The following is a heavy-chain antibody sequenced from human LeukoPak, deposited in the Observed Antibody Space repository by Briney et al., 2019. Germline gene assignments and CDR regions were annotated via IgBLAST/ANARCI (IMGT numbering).Heavy chain of an antibody. J-gene: IGHJ4*02. Sequence: GGSLRLSCAASGFTFSDNYMSWIRQAPGKGLEWVSYISSSGSTIYYADSVKGRFTISRDNAKNSLYLQMNSLRAEDTAVYYCARAAWAVVVINLGFDYWGQGTLVTVSS. CDR3: ARAAWAVVVINLGFDY. V-gene: IGHV3-11*01. CDR1: GFTFSDNY. CDR2: ISSSGSTI. D-gene: IGHD3-22*01.